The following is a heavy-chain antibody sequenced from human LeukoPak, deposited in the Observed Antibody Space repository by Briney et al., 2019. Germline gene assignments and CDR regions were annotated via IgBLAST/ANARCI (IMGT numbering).Heavy chain of an antibody. Sequence: GGSLRLSCAASGFTFSIYSMNWVRQAPGKGLEWVSSISSSSSYIYYADSVKGRFTISRDNAKNSLYLQMSSLRADDTAVYYCARGSGSYDYWGQGTLVTVSS. J-gene: IGHJ4*02. V-gene: IGHV3-21*01. CDR2: ISSSSSYI. CDR1: GFTFSIYS. D-gene: IGHD1-26*01. CDR3: ARGSGSYDY.